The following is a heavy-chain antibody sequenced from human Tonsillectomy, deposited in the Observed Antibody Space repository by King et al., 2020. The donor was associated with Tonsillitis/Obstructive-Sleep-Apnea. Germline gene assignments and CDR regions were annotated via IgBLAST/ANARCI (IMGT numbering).Heavy chain of an antibody. V-gene: IGHV4-34*01. Sequence: VQLQQWGAGLLKPSETLSLTCTVYGGSFSGYYWSWIRQPPGKGLEWIGEINHSGGTNYNPSLKGRVTISVDTSKNQFSLKLSSVTAADTAVYYCGLVGDYYYYYLDVWGKGTTVTVSS. CDR1: GGSFSGYY. J-gene: IGHJ6*03. CDR2: INHSGGT. D-gene: IGHD2-15*01. CDR3: GLVGDYYYYYLDV.